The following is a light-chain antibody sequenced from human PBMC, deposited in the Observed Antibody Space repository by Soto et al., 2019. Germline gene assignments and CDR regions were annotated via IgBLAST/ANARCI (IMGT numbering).Light chain of an antibody. Sequence: DIQMTQSPSSLSASVGDRITITCRASQGIGNWVAWYQQKLGKAPKSLIYAASNLQSGVPSRFRGTGSGTHFTLTISSLQPEDFATYYCQQYDSDPLTFGGGTKVEMK. CDR2: AAS. V-gene: IGKV1D-16*01. CDR3: QQYDSDPLT. CDR1: QGIGNW. J-gene: IGKJ4*01.